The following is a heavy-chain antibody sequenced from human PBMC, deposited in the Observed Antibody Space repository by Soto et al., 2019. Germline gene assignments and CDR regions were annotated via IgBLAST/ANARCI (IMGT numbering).Heavy chain of an antibody. CDR3: ARSPRTSPYFDY. J-gene: IGHJ4*02. CDR2: IYPGDHET. D-gene: IGHD2-2*01. Sequence: GESLKISWQCSGYTFSNFWIGWVRQLPGKGLEWMGIIYPGDHETRYSPSFHGKVTISADKSINTAYLQWNSLEASDTAFYFCARSPRTSPYFDYCGQRSLVTVSS. V-gene: IGHV5-51*01. CDR1: GYTFSNFW.